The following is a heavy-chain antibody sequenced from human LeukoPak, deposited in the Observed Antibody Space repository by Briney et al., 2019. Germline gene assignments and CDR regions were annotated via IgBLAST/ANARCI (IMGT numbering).Heavy chain of an antibody. CDR2: ISSSSSYI. D-gene: IGHD3-16*01. J-gene: IGHJ4*02. CDR1: GFTFSSYS. V-gene: IGHV3-21*01. Sequence: GGSLRLSCAASGFTFSSYSLNWVRRAPGKGLEWVSPISSSSSYIYYADSVKGRFTISRDNAKNSLYLQMNSLRAEDTAVYYCARDYGPNYFDYWGQGTLVTVSP. CDR3: ARDYGPNYFDY.